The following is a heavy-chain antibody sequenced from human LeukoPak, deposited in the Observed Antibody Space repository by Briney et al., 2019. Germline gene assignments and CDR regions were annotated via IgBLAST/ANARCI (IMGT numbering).Heavy chain of an antibody. Sequence: GGSLRLSCAVSGVTLTSAWMSWVRQAPGKGLEWVGRIKGKTAVGAPDYVASVKGRFTISRDDSKNTLFLQMNSLKTEDTAVYYCLTGDYDFWSDFYSPNHYFDYWGQGTLVTVSS. CDR1: GVTLTSAW. CDR3: LTGDYDFWSDFYSPNHYFDY. J-gene: IGHJ4*02. V-gene: IGHV3-15*01. CDR2: IKGKTAVGAP. D-gene: IGHD3-3*01.